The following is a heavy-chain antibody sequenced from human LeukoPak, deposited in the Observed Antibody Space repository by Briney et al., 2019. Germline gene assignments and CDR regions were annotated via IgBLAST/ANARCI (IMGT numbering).Heavy chain of an antibody. V-gene: IGHV4-59*12. CDR3: ARGRYCSGGSCYRLGNWFDP. D-gene: IGHD2-15*01. J-gene: IGHJ5*02. Sequence: SETLSLTCAVSGGSIRSYYWSWIRQPPGKGLEWIGYMYYTGTTNYNPSLKSRVTISVDTSKNQFSLKLSSVTAADTAVYYCARGRYCSGGSCYRLGNWFDPWGQGTLVTVSS. CDR1: GGSIRSYY. CDR2: MYYTGTT.